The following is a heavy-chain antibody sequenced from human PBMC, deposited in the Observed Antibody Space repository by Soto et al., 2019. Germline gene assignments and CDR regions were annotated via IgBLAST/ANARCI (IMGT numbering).Heavy chain of an antibody. D-gene: IGHD2-21*01. CDR2: ISAYNGNT. J-gene: IGHJ3*02. CDR1: GYTVTSYG. Sequence: ASVKVSCKASGYTVTSYGISWVRQAPGQGLEWMGWISAYNGNTNYAQKLQGRVTMTTDTSTSTAYMELRSLRSDDTAVYYCARDPLIIPEGAFDIWGQGTMVTVSS. CDR3: ARDPLIIPEGAFDI. V-gene: IGHV1-18*01.